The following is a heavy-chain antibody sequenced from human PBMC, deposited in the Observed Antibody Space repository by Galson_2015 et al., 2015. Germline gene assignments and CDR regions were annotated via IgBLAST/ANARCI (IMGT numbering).Heavy chain of an antibody. CDR3: ANSGSGSGLYYYYMDVWGRGTTVTISRDNSKNTLYLQMSSLRAEDTAVYYCANSGSGSGLYYYYMDV. D-gene: IGHD3-10*01. J-gene: IGHJ6*03. CDR2: ISGSGGGT. Sequence: ISGSGGGTYYADSVKGRFTISRDNSKNTLYLQMSSLRAEDTAVYYCANSGSGSGLYYYYMDVWGRGTTVTISRDNSKNTLYLQMSSLRAEDTAVYYCANSGSGSGLYYYYMDVWGKGTTVTIS. V-gene: IGHV3-23*01.